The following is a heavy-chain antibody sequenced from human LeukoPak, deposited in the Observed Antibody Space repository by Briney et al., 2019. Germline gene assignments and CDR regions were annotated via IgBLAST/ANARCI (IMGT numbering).Heavy chain of an antibody. CDR2: IYYSGST. V-gene: IGHV4-59*08. D-gene: IGHD6-13*01. Sequence: SETLSLTCTVSGGSISSYYWSWIRQPPGKGLEWIGYIYYSGSTNYNPSLKSRVTISLDTSKNQFSLKLSSVIAADTAVYYCARHRSWYYFDYWGQGTLVTVSS. CDR3: ARHRSWYYFDY. J-gene: IGHJ4*02. CDR1: GGSISSYY.